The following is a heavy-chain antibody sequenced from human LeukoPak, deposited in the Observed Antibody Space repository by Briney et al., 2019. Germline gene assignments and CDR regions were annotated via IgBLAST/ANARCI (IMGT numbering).Heavy chain of an antibody. V-gene: IGHV1-69*04. CDR1: GGIFSSYT. D-gene: IGHD5-12*01. CDR2: IIPLHGIA. CDR3: ARDDADSAYADGDY. Sequence: SVKVSCKASGGIFSSYTISWVRQAPGQGLEWMGRIIPLHGIANYAQKFQGRVTIIADKSTSTAYMELSSLRSEDTAVYYCARDDADSAYADGDYWGQGTLVTVSS. J-gene: IGHJ4*02.